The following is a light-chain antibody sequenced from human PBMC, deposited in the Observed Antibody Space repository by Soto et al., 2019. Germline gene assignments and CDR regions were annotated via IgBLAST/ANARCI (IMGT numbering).Light chain of an antibody. Sequence: QSALTQPASVSGSPGQSITVSCTGTRSDVGGYNYVSWYQQHPGKAPNLIIYEVTNRASGVSDRFFGSKSGNTASLTISGLQADDEGDYYCTSYTISNTRVFGGGTKVTVL. CDR1: RSDVGGYNY. CDR2: EVT. V-gene: IGLV2-14*01. CDR3: TSYTISNTRV. J-gene: IGLJ3*02.